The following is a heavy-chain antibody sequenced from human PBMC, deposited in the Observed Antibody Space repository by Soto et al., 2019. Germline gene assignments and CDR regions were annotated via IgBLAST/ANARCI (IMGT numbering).Heavy chain of an antibody. V-gene: IGHV4-61*01. CDR3: ARTMVGARAGYFDY. CDR1: GGSVSSGSYY. J-gene: IGHJ4*02. CDR2: IYYSGST. D-gene: IGHD1-26*01. Sequence: KTXGTLALTCTVSGGSVSSGSYYWSWIRQPPGKGLEWIGYIYYSGSTNYNPSLKSRVTISVDTSKNQFSLKLSSVTAADTAVYYCARTMVGARAGYFDYWGRGTLVTVSS.